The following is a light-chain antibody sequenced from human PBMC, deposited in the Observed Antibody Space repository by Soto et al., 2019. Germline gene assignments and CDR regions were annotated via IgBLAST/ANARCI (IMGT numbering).Light chain of an antibody. CDR3: AAWDDSLNGRV. V-gene: IGLV1-44*01. Sequence: QSVLTQPPSASGTPGQRVTISCSGSSSNIGSNTVNWYQQLPGTAPKLLIYSNNQRPSGVPDRSGSKSGTSASLAISGLQSEDEADYYCAAWDDSLNGRVFGGGTKLTVL. J-gene: IGLJ2*01. CDR2: SNN. CDR1: SSNIGSNT.